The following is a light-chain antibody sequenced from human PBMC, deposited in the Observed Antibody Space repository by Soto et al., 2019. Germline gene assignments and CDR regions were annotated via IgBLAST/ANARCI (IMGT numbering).Light chain of an antibody. CDR1: QSISNNY. J-gene: IGKJ4*01. Sequence: EIGLTQSPGTGSLSPGERATLSCRASQSISNNYLAWYQQKPGQAPRLLVYGASSRATGIPDRFSGSGSGKDFTLTVSRLEPEDFAVYYWQQYATSPPTFGGGTKVEIK. CDR2: GAS. V-gene: IGKV3-20*01. CDR3: QQYATSPPT.